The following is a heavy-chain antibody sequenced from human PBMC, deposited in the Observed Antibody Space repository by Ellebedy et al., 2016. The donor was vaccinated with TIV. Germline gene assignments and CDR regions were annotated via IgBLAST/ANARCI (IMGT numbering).Heavy chain of an antibody. J-gene: IGHJ4*02. V-gene: IGHV3-30*04. CDR1: GFTFSSYS. CDR3: ARDRLILTGYSGYVDY. D-gene: IGHD3-9*01. Sequence: GESLKISCAASGFTFSSYSLPWVRQAQGKGLEWVAIISSAGSNKYYADSVKGRFTISRDNSKNTLHLQMNSLRTEDTAMYYCARDRLILTGYSGYVDYWGQGTLVTVSS. CDR2: ISSAGSNK.